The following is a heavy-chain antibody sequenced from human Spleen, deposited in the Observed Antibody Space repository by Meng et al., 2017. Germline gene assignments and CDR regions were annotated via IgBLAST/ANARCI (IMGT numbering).Heavy chain of an antibody. CDR3: ARGPTTMAHDFDY. CDR1: GGSISSSNW. V-gene: IGHV4-4*02. Sequence: QVQLQESGPGLVKPSGTLSLTCAVSGGSISSSNWWSWVRQPPGKGLEWIGEINHSGSTNNNPSLKSRVTISVDTSKNQFSLKLSSVTAADSAVYYCARGPTTMAHDFDYWGQGTLVTVSS. D-gene: IGHD4-11*01. CDR2: INHSGST. J-gene: IGHJ4*02.